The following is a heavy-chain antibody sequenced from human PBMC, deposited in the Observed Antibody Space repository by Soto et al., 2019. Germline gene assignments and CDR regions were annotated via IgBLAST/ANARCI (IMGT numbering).Heavy chain of an antibody. V-gene: IGHV3-11*05. CDR2: ISSSSSYT. D-gene: IGHD3-9*01. CDR3: ARDHYDILTGYRTPDDFDY. J-gene: IGHJ4*02. CDR1: GFTFSDYY. Sequence: GGSLRLSCAASGFTFSDYYMSWIRQAPGKGLEWVSYISSSSSYTNYADSVKGRFTISRDNAKNSLYLQMNSLRAEDTAVYYCARDHYDILTGYRTPDDFDYWGQGTLVTVSS.